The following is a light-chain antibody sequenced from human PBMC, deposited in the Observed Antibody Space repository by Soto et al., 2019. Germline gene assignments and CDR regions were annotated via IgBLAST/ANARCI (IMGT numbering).Light chain of an antibody. J-gene: IGKJ5*01. V-gene: IGKV1-12*01. Sequence: DIQMTQYPSTLSASVGDRVTITCRASQGIKNWLAWYQQKPGKAPNLLIYTGSSLQSGVPSRFSGSGSGTDFTLTINSLQPEDFATYYCQQAASFPITFGQGTRLEIK. CDR3: QQAASFPIT. CDR1: QGIKNW. CDR2: TGS.